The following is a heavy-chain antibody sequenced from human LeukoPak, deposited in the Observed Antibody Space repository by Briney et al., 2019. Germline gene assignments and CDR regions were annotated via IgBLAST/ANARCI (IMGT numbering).Heavy chain of an antibody. D-gene: IGHD3-10*01. J-gene: IGHJ4*02. Sequence: GESLKISCKGSGYSFTSYWIGWVRQMPGKGLEWMGSIYPGDSDTRYSPSFQGQVTISPDKSISPAYLQWTSLKASDSAMYYCARHIEYYYGSGSYFDYWGQGTLVTVSS. CDR3: ARHIEYYYGSGSYFDY. V-gene: IGHV5-51*01. CDR1: GYSFTSYW. CDR2: IYPGDSDT.